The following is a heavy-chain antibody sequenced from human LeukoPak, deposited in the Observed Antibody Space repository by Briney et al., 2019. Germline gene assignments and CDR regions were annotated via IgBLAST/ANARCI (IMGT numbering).Heavy chain of an antibody. V-gene: IGHV4-59*01. CDR1: GGSISSYY. CDR2: IYYSGST. Sequence: SETLSLTCTVSGGSISSYYWSWIRQPPGKGLEWIGYIYYSGSTNYNPSLKSRVTISVDTSKNQFSLKLSSVTAADTAVYYCARDLGWGYYDSSGFDYWGQGTLVTVSS. D-gene: IGHD3-22*01. J-gene: IGHJ4*02. CDR3: ARDLGWGYYDSSGFDY.